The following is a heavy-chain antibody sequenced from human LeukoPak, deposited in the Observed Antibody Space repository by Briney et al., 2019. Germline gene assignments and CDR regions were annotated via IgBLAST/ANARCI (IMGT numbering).Heavy chain of an antibody. CDR3: ARDLGSVVVSAAIGY. D-gene: IGHD2-2*01. Sequence: GASVKVSCKTSGYTFTSYGFSWVRQAPGQGLEWMGWISAYNGDRNYAERLQGRVNMTTDTSTSTAYMELRSLRSDDTAVYYCARDLGSVVVSAAIGYWGQGTLVTVSS. CDR1: GYTFTSYG. J-gene: IGHJ4*02. CDR2: ISAYNGDR. V-gene: IGHV1-18*01.